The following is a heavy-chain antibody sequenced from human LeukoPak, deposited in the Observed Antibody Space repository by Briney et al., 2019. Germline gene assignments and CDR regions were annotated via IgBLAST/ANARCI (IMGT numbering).Heavy chain of an antibody. CDR1: GFTFSSYA. Sequence: GGSLRLSCAASGFTFSSYAMSWVRLAPGGGLEWVSAISGSGGSTYYADSVKGRFTISRDNSKNTLYLQTTSLRAEGTAVYYCAKDLRRILEVPTQGACFDYWGQGTLVTVSS. CDR3: AKDLRRILEVPTQGACFDY. D-gene: IGHD3-3*01. V-gene: IGHV3-23*01. J-gene: IGHJ4*02. CDR2: ISGSGGST.